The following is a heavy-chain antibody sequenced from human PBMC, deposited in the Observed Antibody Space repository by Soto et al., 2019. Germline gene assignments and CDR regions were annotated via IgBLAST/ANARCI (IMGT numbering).Heavy chain of an antibody. Sequence: SGPTRVNPTETLTLTCTVSGFSLSNARMGVSLIRQPPGKALEWLAHIFSNDEKSYSTSLKSRLTISKDTSKSQVVLTMTNMDPVDTATYYCARTRPIGFTSGLTWFDPWGQGTLVTVSS. V-gene: IGHV2-26*01. D-gene: IGHD3-10*01. CDR2: IFSNDEK. CDR3: ARTRPIGFTSGLTWFDP. CDR1: GFSLSNARMG. J-gene: IGHJ5*02.